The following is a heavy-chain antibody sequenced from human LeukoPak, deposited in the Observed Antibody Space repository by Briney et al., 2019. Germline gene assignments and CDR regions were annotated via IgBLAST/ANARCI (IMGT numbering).Heavy chain of an antibody. J-gene: IGHJ4*02. V-gene: IGHV1-8*01. Sequence: ASVKVSCKASGYTFTSYDINWVRQATGQGLEWMGWMNPNSGNTGYAQKFQGRVTMTRNTSISTAYMELSSLRSEDTAVYYCARGPNFFYGSGSAYYLDYWGQGPLVTV. CDR2: MNPNSGNT. CDR3: ARGPNFFYGSGSAYYLDY. D-gene: IGHD3-10*01. CDR1: GYTFTSYD.